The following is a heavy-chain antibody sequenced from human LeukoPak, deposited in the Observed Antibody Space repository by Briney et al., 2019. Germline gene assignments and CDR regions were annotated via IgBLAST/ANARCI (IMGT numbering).Heavy chain of an antibody. CDR1: GYTFTGYY. J-gene: IGHJ6*03. CDR3: ARLPEGIAVAGRRYMDV. V-gene: IGHV1-2*06. D-gene: IGHD6-19*01. CDR2: INPNSGGT. Sequence: GAPVKVSCKASGYTFTGYYMHWVRQAPGQGLEWMGRINPNSGGTNYAQKFQGRVTMTRDTSISTAYMELSRLRSDDTAVYYCARLPEGIAVAGRRYMDVWGKGTTVTVSS.